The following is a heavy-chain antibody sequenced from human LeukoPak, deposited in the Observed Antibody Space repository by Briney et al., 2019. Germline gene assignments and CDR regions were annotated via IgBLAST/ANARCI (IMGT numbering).Heavy chain of an antibody. V-gene: IGHV4-4*02. CDR1: GGSISSSYW. Sequence: SGTLSLTCAVSGGSISSSYWWSWVRRPPGKGLEWIGEIYHSGSTNYNPSLKSRVTISVDKSKNQFSLKLSSVTAADTAVYYCASRYGDYARSEYYFDYWGQGTLVTVSS. D-gene: IGHD4-17*01. J-gene: IGHJ4*02. CDR2: IYHSGST. CDR3: ASRYGDYARSEYYFDY.